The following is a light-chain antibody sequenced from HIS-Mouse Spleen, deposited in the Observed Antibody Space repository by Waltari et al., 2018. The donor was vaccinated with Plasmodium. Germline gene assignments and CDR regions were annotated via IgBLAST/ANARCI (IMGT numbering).Light chain of an antibody. CDR1: QSVSSTY. CDR2: GAS. Sequence: EIVLTQSPGTLSLSPRARATLSCRASQSVSSTYLAWYQQKPGQAPRLLIYGASSRATGIPDRFSGSGSGTDFTLTISRLEPEDFAVYYCQQYGSSPYTFGQGTKLEIK. J-gene: IGKJ2*01. V-gene: IGKV3-20*01. CDR3: QQYGSSPYT.